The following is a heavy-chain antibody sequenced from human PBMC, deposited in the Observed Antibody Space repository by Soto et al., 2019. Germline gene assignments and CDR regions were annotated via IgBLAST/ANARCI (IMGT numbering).Heavy chain of an antibody. CDR3: ARLPHSDFWSGYSYYFDY. D-gene: IGHD3-3*01. CDR1: GYSFTSYW. Sequence: GESLKISCKGSGYSFTSYWISWVRQMPGKGLEWMGRIDPSDSYTNYSPSFQGHVTISADKSISTAYLQWSSLKASDTAMYYCARLPHSDFWSGYSYYFDYWGQGTLVTVSS. V-gene: IGHV5-10-1*01. CDR2: IDPSDSYT. J-gene: IGHJ4*02.